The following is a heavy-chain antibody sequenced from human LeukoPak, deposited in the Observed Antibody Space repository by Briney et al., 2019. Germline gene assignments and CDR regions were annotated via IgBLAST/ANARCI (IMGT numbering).Heavy chain of an antibody. V-gene: IGHV4-59*08. CDR3: ARQSDCSSTSCRPSWFDP. CDR1: GGSISSYY. D-gene: IGHD2-2*01. Sequence: SETLSLTCTVSGGSISSYYWSWIRQPPGKGLEWIGYIYYSGSTNYNPSLKSRVTISVDTSKNQFSLKLSSVTAADTAVYYCARQSDCSSTSCRPSWFDPWGQGTLVTVSS. J-gene: IGHJ5*02. CDR2: IYYSGST.